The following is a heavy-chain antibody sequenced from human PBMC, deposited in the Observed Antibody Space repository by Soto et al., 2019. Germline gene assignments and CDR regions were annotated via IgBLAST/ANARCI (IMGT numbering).Heavy chain of an antibody. CDR1: GFTFSSYA. CDR2: ISGSGGST. J-gene: IGHJ4*02. CDR3: AKGQKSSSERLFDY. Sequence: PGGSLRLSCAASGFTFSSYAMNWVRQAPGKGLEWVSVISGSGGSTYYADSVKGRFTISRDNSKNTLYLQMNSLRAEDTAVYYCAKGQKSSSERLFDYWGQGTLVTVSS. D-gene: IGHD6-13*01. V-gene: IGHV3-23*01.